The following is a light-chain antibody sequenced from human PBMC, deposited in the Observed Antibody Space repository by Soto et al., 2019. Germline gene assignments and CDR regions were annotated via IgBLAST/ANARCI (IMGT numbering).Light chain of an antibody. CDR2: DAS. V-gene: IGKV3-15*01. CDR3: QQYNAWPRT. J-gene: IGKJ1*01. Sequence: ELVMTQSPATLSVSPGERATLSCRASLSVSRNLAWYQQKPGQAPRLLIFDASTRATGIPARFSGSGSGTEFTLTITSLQSEDFAVYYCQQYNAWPRTVGQGTKVDIK. CDR1: LSVSRN.